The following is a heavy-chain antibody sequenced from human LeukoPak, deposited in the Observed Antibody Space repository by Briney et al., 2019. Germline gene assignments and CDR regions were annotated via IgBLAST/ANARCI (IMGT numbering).Heavy chain of an antibody. Sequence: GRIYTSGSTNYNPSLKSRVTMSVDTSKNQFSLKLSSVTAADTAVYYCARGYGDYSGNWFDPWGQGTLVTVSS. CDR3: ARGYGDYSGNWFDP. CDR2: IYTSGST. D-gene: IGHD4-17*01. V-gene: IGHV4-4*07. J-gene: IGHJ5*02.